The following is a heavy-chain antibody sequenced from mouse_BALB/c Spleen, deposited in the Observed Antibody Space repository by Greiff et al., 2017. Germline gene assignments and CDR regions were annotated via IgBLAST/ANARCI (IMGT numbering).Heavy chain of an antibody. CDR3: ARGMTTATSAWFAY. J-gene: IGHJ3*01. CDR1: GYSFTGYY. CDR2: ISCYNGAT. V-gene: IGHV1S34*01. Sequence: LVKTGASVKISCKASGYSFTGYYMHWVKQSHGKSLEWIGYISCYNGATSYNQKFKGKATFTVDTSSSTAYMQFNSLTSEDSAVYYCARGMTTATSAWFAYWGQGTLVTVSA. D-gene: IGHD1-2*01.